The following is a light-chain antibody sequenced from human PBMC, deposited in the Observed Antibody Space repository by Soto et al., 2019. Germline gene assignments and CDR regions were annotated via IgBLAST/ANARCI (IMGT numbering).Light chain of an antibody. V-gene: IGLV1-40*01. J-gene: IGLJ1*01. CDR2: GNN. CDR3: QSSDSSLSAV. Sequence: QSVLTQPPSASGTPGQRVTISCTGGSSNIGAGYDVHWYQQLPGTAPKLLISGNNNRPSGVPDRFSGSKSGTSASLAINGLQAEDEADYYCQSSDSSLSAVSGTGTKVTVL. CDR1: SSNIGAGYD.